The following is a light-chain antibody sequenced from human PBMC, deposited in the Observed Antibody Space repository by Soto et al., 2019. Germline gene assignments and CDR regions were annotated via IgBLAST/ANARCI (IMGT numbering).Light chain of an antibody. CDR3: QSFDSSMDGGV. V-gene: IGLV1-40*01. CDR1: TSNIGAGHD. CDR2: ANT. J-gene: IGLJ3*02. Sequence: QSVLTQPPSVSGAPGQRVTISCTGSTSNIGAGHDVHWYQQIPETAPRLLVSANTNRPSGVPDRFSGSNSGTSASLAITGLQAEDEADYYCQSFDSSMDGGVFGGGTKLTVL.